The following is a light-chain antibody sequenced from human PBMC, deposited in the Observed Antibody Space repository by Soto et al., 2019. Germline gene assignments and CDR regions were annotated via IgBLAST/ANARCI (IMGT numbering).Light chain of an antibody. Sequence: EIVLSQTPRTLSLPLGERATLSRTAGKRASSSCLAWYQQKPGQAPRLLIYGASTRAAGIPDRFSGSGSGTDFTLTITRLEPEDSAVYFCQQYTGPPTTFGEGTRLEIK. J-gene: IGKJ5*01. CDR2: GAS. V-gene: IGKV3-20*01. CDR3: QQYTGPPTT. CDR1: KRASSSC.